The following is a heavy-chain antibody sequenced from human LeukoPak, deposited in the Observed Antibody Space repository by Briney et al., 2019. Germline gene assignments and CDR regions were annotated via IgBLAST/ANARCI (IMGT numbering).Heavy chain of an antibody. V-gene: IGHV3-74*01. CDR3: ARDPAGGRPSY. J-gene: IGHJ4*02. Sequence: PGGSLRLSCAASGFTFSSHWMHWVRQAPGKGLVWVSRINGDGSSTNYADSAKGRFTISRDNAKNTLYLQMNSLRAEGTAVYYCARDPAGGRPSYWGQGTLVTVSS. CDR2: INGDGSST. D-gene: IGHD1-26*01. CDR1: GFTFSSHW.